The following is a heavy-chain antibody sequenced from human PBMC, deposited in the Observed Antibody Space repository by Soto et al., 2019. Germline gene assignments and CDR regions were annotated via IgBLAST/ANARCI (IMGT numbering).Heavy chain of an antibody. J-gene: IGHJ3*02. CDR3: ARDTYDSSGYGI. CDR2: TYYRCKWYN. Sequence: QSPSRTCGISGDSGPSNGAASNCLRQTPSRGREWLGRTYYRCKWYNDYGVSVKSRKTINPDTSKNQFSLQLNSVTPEDTAVYYCARDTYDSSGYGIWGQGTMVTVSS. D-gene: IGHD3-22*01. V-gene: IGHV6-1*01. CDR1: GDSGPSNGAA.